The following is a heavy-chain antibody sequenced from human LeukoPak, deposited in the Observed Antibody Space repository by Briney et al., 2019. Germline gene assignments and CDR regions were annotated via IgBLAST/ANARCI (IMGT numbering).Heavy chain of an antibody. Sequence: PGGSLRLSCAASGFTFSSYSMNWVRQAPGKGLEWVSSISSSSSYIYYADSVKGRFTISRDNAKNSLYLQMNSLRAEDTAVYYCARAREIVEVTSFPYWGQGTLVTVSS. CDR1: GFTFSSYS. CDR3: ARAREIVEVTSFPY. V-gene: IGHV3-21*01. D-gene: IGHD3-22*01. CDR2: ISSSSSYI. J-gene: IGHJ4*02.